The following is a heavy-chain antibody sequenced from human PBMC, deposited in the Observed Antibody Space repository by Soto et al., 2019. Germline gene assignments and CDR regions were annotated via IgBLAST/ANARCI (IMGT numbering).Heavy chain of an antibody. CDR2: FYTGRIT. J-gene: IGHJ4*01. V-gene: IGHV3-53*01. Sequence: GVSRILSCAASGLSVTNNYMSWVRQRPGKGLEWVSFFYTGRITYYATSVEGRFTISRDDSKNTIYFQMNSLRAEDTAVYYCVASSSSYYFEYWGHGTLVTVSS. CDR3: VASSSSYYFEY. CDR1: GLSVTNNY.